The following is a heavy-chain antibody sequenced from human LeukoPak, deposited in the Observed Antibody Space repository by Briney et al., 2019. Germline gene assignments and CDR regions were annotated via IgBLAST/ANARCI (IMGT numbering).Heavy chain of an antibody. Sequence: ASVKVSCKASGYIFTTYDIGWVRQATGQGLEWMGWLNPNSGNAGYAQKFQGRVTISRNTSISTAYMELSSPRSDATAIYYCARRKFLGWFDPWGQGTLVTVSS. D-gene: IGHD7-27*01. J-gene: IGHJ5*02. CDR2: LNPNSGNA. CDR1: GYIFTTYD. V-gene: IGHV1-8*03. CDR3: ARRKFLGWFDP.